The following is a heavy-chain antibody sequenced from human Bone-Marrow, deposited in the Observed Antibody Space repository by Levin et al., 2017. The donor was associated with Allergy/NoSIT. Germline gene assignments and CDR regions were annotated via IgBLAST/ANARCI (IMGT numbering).Heavy chain of an antibody. V-gene: IGHV3-48*02. CDR2: ISNSNSM. Sequence: GESLKISCAASGLSVSDYGMNWVRQSPGKGLEWVSYISNSNSMYYGDSVKGRFTISRDNGKNSLYLQMNSLRDEDTAVYYCARDRRGSSGWYYFDYWGQGTLVTVSS. J-gene: IGHJ4*02. CDR1: GLSVSDYG. D-gene: IGHD6-19*01. CDR3: ARDRRGSSGWYYFDY.